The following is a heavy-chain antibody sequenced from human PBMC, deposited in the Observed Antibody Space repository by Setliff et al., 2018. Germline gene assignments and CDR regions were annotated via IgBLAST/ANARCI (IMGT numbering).Heavy chain of an antibody. D-gene: IGHD3-3*01. J-gene: IGHJ6*03. Sequence: SETLSLTCTASGESIDSVATGNHYWKWSRQPAGKGLEWLGQIYTSWSTNYNPSLKGRATLSIDASKRQFPLKLTSVTAADTAVYYCARMSGFQYMDVWGKGTTVTVSS. V-gene: IGHV4-61*09. CDR3: ARMSGFQYMDV. CDR1: GESIDSVATGNHY. CDR2: IYTSWST.